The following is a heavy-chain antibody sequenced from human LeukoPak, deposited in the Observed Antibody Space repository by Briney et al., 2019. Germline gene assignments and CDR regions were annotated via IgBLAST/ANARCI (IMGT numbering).Heavy chain of an antibody. CDR1: GFTFSSYW. CDR2: IKLDGSEK. D-gene: IGHD2-15*01. J-gene: IGHJ6*04. V-gene: IGHV3-7*03. CDR3: ARYCSGGSCSSYYYYGMDV. Sequence: GGSLRLSCAASGFTFSSYWMSWVRQAPGKGLEWVANIKLDGSEKYYVDPVKGRFTISRDNAKNSLYLQMNSLRAEDTAVYYCARYCSGGSCSSYYYYGMDVWGKGTTVTVSS.